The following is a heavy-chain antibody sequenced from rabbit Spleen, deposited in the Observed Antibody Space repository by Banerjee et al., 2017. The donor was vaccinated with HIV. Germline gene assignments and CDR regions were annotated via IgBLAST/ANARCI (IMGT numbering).Heavy chain of an antibody. Sequence: EESGGGLVQPEGSLTLTCTASGFSFSSSYWICWVRQAPGKGLEWIACIYLGSSGNTYYASWAKGRFTISKTSSTTVTLQVTSLTAADTATYFCAIGTDDGGDGCDLWCPGTLVTVS. CDR1: GFSFSSSYW. CDR2: IYLGSSGNT. CDR3: AIGTDDGGDGCDL. V-gene: IGHV1S45*01. D-gene: IGHD2-1*01. J-gene: IGHJ4*01.